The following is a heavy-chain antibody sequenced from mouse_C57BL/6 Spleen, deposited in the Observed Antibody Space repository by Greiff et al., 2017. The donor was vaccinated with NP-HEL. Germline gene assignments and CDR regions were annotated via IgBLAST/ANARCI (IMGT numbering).Heavy chain of an antibody. Sequence: EVQGVESGPELVKPGASVKISCKASGYSFTGYYMNWVKQSPEKSLEWIGEINPSTGGTTYNQKFKAKATLTVDKSSSTAYMQLKSLTSEDSAVYYCARGYSNPFYAMDYWGQGTSVTVSS. CDR3: ARGYSNPFYAMDY. D-gene: IGHD2-5*01. V-gene: IGHV1-42*01. CDR1: GYSFTGYY. J-gene: IGHJ4*01. CDR2: INPSTGGT.